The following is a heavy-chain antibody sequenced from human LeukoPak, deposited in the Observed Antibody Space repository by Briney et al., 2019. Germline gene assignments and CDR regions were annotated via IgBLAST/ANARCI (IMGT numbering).Heavy chain of an antibody. V-gene: IGHV1-8*01. Sequence: ASVKVSCKASGYTFTSYDINWVRQATGQGLEWRGWMNPNSGNTGYAQKFQGRVTMTRNTSISTAYMELSSLRSEDTAVYYCARARPPCSGGSCYNWFDPWGQGTLVTVSS. D-gene: IGHD2-15*01. J-gene: IGHJ5*02. CDR2: MNPNSGNT. CDR1: GYTFTSYD. CDR3: ARARPPCSGGSCYNWFDP.